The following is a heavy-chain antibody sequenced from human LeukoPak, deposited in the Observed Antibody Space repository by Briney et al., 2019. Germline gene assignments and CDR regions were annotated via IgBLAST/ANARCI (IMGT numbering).Heavy chain of an antibody. V-gene: IGHV1-2*02. CDR2: INPNTGGT. Sequence: ASVKVSCKASVYTFTACYIHWVRQAPGQGLEWMGWINPNTGGTSYAQKSQGRVTMSRDTSISTAYMELSRLTSDDTAVYYCARDYYDRFGYGAFDYWGQGTLVTVSS. J-gene: IGHJ4*02. CDR1: VYTFTACY. CDR3: ARDYYDRFGYGAFDY. D-gene: IGHD3-22*01.